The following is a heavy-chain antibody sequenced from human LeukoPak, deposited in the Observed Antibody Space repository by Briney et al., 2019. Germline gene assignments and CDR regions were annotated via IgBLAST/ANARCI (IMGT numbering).Heavy chain of an antibody. D-gene: IGHD3-9*01. CDR2: IYYSGST. CDR3: ARIETGYYHFDY. V-gene: IGHV4-39*01. J-gene: IGHJ4*02. Sequence: SETLSLTCTVSGGSISSSSYYWGWIRQPPGKGLEWIGSIYYSGSTYYNPSLKSRVTISVDTSKNQFSLKLSSVTAADTAVYYCARIETGYYHFDYWGQGTLVTVSS. CDR1: GGSISSSSYY.